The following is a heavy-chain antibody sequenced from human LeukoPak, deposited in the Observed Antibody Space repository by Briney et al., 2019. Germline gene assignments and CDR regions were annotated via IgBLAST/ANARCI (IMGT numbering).Heavy chain of an antibody. CDR3: ARVAAEVVGVPGAIGFGWLRRDYYYMDA. Sequence: ASVTVSCKASGYTFTSYYIHWVRQAPGEGLEWMGLINPSGGSTNYAQKFQGRVTMTRDKATRKVYMELSSLRSEDTAVYYCARVAAEVVGVPGAIGFGWLRRDYYYMDAWGKGTTVTVSS. V-gene: IGHV1-46*01. CDR1: GYTFTSYY. CDR2: INPSGGST. J-gene: IGHJ6*03. D-gene: IGHD2-2*02.